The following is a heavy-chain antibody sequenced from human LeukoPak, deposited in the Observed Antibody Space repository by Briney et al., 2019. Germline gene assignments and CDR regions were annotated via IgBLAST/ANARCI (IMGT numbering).Heavy chain of an antibody. V-gene: IGHV4-59*01. CDR2: FYYSGST. CDR3: ARHYYYYYMDV. CDR1: GGSISSYY. Sequence: SETLSLTCTVSGGSISSYYWSWIRQPPGKGLEWIGYFYYSGSTNYNPSLKSRVTISVDTSKNQFSLKLSSVTAADTAVYYCARHYYYYYMDVWGKGTTVTVSS. J-gene: IGHJ6*03.